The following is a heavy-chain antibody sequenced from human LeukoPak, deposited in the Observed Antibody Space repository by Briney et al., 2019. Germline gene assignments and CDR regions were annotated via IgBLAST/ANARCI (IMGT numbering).Heavy chain of an antibody. V-gene: IGHV1-2*06. CDR2: INPNSGGT. D-gene: IGHD1-7*01. Sequence: ASVKVSCKASGYTFTGYYMHWVRQAPGQGLEWMGRINPNSGGTNYAQKFQGRVTMTRDTSISTAYMELSRLRSDDTAVYYCARLPRNYGAPEYWGQGTLVTVSS. CDR3: ARLPRNYGAPEY. CDR1: GYTFTGYY. J-gene: IGHJ4*02.